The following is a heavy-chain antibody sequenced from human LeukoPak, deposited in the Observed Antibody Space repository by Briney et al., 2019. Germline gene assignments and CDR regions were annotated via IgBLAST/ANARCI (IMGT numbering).Heavy chain of an antibody. Sequence: GGSLRLSCAASGFTFSSYWMSWVRQAPGKGLEWVANIKQDGSEKYYVDSVKGRFTISRDNAKNSLYLQMNSLRAEDTAVYYCASPSNFWSGYVDYWGQGTLVTVSS. J-gene: IGHJ4*02. CDR3: ASPSNFWSGYVDY. CDR1: GFTFSSYW. CDR2: IKQDGSEK. V-gene: IGHV3-7*01. D-gene: IGHD3-3*01.